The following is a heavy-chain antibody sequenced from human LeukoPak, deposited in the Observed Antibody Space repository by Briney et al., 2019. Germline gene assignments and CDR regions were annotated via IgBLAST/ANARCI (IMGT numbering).Heavy chain of an antibody. Sequence: PGGSLRLSCGASGFTFRAYAMHWVRQAPGKGLEWVAVISYDASNKYYADSVKGRFTISRDDSKNILYLQMNSLRADDTAIYYCARAYSSSWYVVFSWGQGTLVTVSS. CDR1: GFTFRAYA. CDR3: ARAYSSSWYVVFS. D-gene: IGHD6-13*01. CDR2: ISYDASNK. V-gene: IGHV3-30-3*01. J-gene: IGHJ4*02.